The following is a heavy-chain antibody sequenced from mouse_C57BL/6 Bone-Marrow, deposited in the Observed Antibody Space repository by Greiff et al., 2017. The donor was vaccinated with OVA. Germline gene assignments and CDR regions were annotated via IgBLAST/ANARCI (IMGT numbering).Heavy chain of an antibody. Sequence: QVQLQQPGAELVRPGSSVKLSCKASGYTFTSYWMHWVKQRPIQGLEWIGNIDPSDSETHYNQKFKDKATLTVDKSSSTAYMQLSSLTSEYSAVYYCASGDSSGYPFAYWGQGTLVTVSA. CDR1: GYTFTSYW. V-gene: IGHV1-52*01. CDR2: IDPSDSET. J-gene: IGHJ3*01. D-gene: IGHD3-2*02. CDR3: ASGDSSGYPFAY.